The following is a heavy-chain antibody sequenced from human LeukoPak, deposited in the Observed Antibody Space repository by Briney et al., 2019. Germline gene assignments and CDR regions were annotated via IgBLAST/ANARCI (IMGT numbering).Heavy chain of an antibody. D-gene: IGHD1-26*01. CDR2: ISSSSSYI. Sequence: PGGSLRLSCAASGFTFSSYSMNWVRQAPGKGLEWVSSISSSSSYIYYADSVKGRFTISRDNAKNSLYLQMNSLRAEDTAVYYCARKRSGSYDDWFDPWGQGTLVTVSS. V-gene: IGHV3-21*04. J-gene: IGHJ5*02. CDR3: ARKRSGSYDDWFDP. CDR1: GFTFSSYS.